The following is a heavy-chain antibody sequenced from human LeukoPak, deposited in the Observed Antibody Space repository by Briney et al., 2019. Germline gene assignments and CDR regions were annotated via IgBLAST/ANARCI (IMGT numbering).Heavy chain of an antibody. CDR3: AKDLARYYYGSGSPTTPDY. Sequence: PSETLSLTCTVSGGSISSYYWSWLRQPPGKGLEWIGYIYYSGSTNYNPSLKSRVTISVDTSKNQFSLKLSSVTAAHTAVYYCAKDLARYYYGSGSPTTPDYWGQGTVVTVSS. CDR1: GGSISSYY. CDR2: IYYSGST. J-gene: IGHJ4*02. D-gene: IGHD3-10*01. V-gene: IGHV4-59*01.